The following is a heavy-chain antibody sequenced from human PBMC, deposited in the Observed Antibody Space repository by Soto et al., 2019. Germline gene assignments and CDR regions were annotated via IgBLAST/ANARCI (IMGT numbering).Heavy chain of an antibody. D-gene: IGHD2-2*01. V-gene: IGHV1-18*01. CDR1: GYTLTGDG. J-gene: IGHJ4*02. CDR3: ARDAPMIVVVPAAIGVAY. Sequence: ASLRVSGKTSGYTLTGDGINWVRQAPGQGLERMGWISAYNGNTNYAQKLQGRVTMTTDTSTSTAYMELRSLRSDDTAVYYCARDAPMIVVVPAAIGVAYWGQGTMVNVAS. CDR2: ISAYNGNT.